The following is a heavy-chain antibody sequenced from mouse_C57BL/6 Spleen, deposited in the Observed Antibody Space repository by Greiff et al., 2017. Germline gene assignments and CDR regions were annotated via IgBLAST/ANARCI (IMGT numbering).Heavy chain of an antibody. D-gene: IGHD2-14*01. J-gene: IGHJ3*01. CDR1: GYTFTSYW. CDR2: IHPNSGST. V-gene: IGHV1-64*01. Sequence: VQLQQPGAELVKPGASVKLSCKASGYTFTSYWMHWVKQRPGQGLEWIGMIHPNSGSTNYNKKFKSKATLTVDKSSSTAYMKLSSLTSEASAVYNCAKSRGYDEGYAYWGQGTLVTVAA. CDR3: AKSRGYDEGYAY.